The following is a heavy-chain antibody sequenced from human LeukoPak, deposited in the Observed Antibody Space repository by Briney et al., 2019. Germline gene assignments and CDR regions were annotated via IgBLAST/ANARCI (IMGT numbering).Heavy chain of an antibody. CDR2: ISAYNGNT. Sequence: ASVKVSCKASGYTFTSYGISWVRQAPGQGLEWMGWISAYNGNTNYAQKLQGRVTMSRDTSTSTVYMELSGLRSEDTAVYYCTRGLYDFWSGYYTGYYFDFWGQGTLVTVSS. CDR3: TRGLYDFWSGYYTGYYFDF. V-gene: IGHV1-18*01. D-gene: IGHD3-3*01. J-gene: IGHJ4*02. CDR1: GYTFTSYG.